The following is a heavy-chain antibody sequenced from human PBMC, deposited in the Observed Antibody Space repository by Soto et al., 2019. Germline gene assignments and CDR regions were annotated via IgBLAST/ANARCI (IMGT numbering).Heavy chain of an antibody. Sequence: QVQLVESGGGVVQPGRSLRLSCAASGFNFSTSGMHWVRQAPGKGLEWVALFWYDGINKNFADSVKGRFTISRDNSKNTLCLHMNSLRAEDTGVYYGARVVPRARFDCWGQGTRVTVSS. CDR2: FWYDGINK. V-gene: IGHV3-33*01. J-gene: IGHJ4*02. CDR3: ARVVPRARFDC. D-gene: IGHD2-2*01. CDR1: GFNFSTSG.